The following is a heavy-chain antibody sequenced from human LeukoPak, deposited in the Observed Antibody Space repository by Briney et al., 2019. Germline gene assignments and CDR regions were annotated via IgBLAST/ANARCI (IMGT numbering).Heavy chain of an antibody. V-gene: IGHV4-59*08. CDR3: ARLGSHY. J-gene: IGHJ4*02. CDR1: GGSISSYY. Sequence: SETLSLTCTVSGGSISSYYWSWIRQPPGKGLEWIGYIYYSGSTNYNPSLKSRVTISVDTSKNQFSLKLSSVTAADTAVYYCARLGSHYWGQGTLVTVSS. CDR2: IYYSGST.